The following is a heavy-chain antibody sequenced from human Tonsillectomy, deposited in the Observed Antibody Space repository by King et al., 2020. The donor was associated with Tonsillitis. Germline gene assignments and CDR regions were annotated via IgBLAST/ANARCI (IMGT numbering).Heavy chain of an antibody. Sequence: QLQESGPGLVKPSETLSLTCTVSGGFISSYSWSWIRQPPGKGLEWIGFISDSGSTNYNPSLKSRVTISVDTSKNHFSLKLSSVTAADTAVYYCARDLVWSGSSYGFDYWGQGTLVTVSS. D-gene: IGHD1-26*01. V-gene: IGHV4-59*01. CDR1: GGFISSYS. CDR3: ARDLVWSGSSYGFDY. CDR2: ISDSGST. J-gene: IGHJ4*02.